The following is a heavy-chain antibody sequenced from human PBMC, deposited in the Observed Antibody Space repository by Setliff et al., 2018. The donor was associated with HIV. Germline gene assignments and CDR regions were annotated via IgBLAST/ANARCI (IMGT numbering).Heavy chain of an antibody. D-gene: IGHD1-26*01. Sequence: SCKTSGYSFSAFYLQWMRQGPGQRLEWMGWINPNNGVSDVVQRFEDRLTLTSDTSLNTAYMELTRLTSDDTAVYFCARSALGKVGPTGYWGQGSLVTVSS. CDR2: INPNNGVS. V-gene: IGHV1-2*02. CDR3: ARSALGKVGPTGY. J-gene: IGHJ4*02. CDR1: GYSFSAFY.